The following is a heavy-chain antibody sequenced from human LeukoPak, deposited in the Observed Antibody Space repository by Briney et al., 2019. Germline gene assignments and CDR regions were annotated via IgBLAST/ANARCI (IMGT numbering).Heavy chain of an antibody. CDR2: IYYSGST. D-gene: IGHD6-19*01. V-gene: IGHV4-59*08. Sequence: PSETLSLTCSVPGGSISSYYWSWIRQPPGKGLEWIGYIYYSGSTNYNPSLKSRVTISVDTSKNQFSLKLSSVTAADTAVYYCARHRIAVAGPYYYYGLDVWGQGTTVTVSS. CDR3: ARHRIAVAGPYYYYGLDV. CDR1: GGSISSYY. J-gene: IGHJ6*02.